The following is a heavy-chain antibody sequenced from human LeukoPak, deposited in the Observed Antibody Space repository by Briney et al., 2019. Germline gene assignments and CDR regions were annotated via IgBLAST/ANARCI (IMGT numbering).Heavy chain of an antibody. V-gene: IGHV1-8*03. CDR1: GYTFTSYD. Sequence: AAVKVSCKDSGYTFTSYDINWVRQATGQALEWMGWMNPNSGNTGYAQKFLGRLTITRNTSISTAYMQLSSLRSEDTAVYYCARVGVRCTSRHRLDPWGQGTLVTVSS. D-gene: IGHD2-2*01. CDR3: ARVGVRCTSRHRLDP. CDR2: MNPNSGNT. J-gene: IGHJ5*02.